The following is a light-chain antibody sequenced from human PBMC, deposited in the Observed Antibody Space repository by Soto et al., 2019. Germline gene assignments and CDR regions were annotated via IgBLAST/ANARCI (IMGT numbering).Light chain of an antibody. CDR3: QQYYSYPWT. CDR2: GAS. V-gene: IGKV3-15*01. Sequence: EIVMTQSPATLSVSPGERATLSCRASQTVSSNLAWYQQKPGQPPRVLIFGASTRATGIPARFSGSGSGTEFTLTISSLQSEDFAVYYCQQYYSYPWTFGQGTKVEIK. CDR1: QTVSSN. J-gene: IGKJ1*01.